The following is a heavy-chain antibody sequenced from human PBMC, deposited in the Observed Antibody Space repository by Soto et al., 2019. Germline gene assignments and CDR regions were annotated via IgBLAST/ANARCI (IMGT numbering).Heavy chain of an antibody. Sequence: PSETLSLTSTVSGGSISSYYWSWIRQPPGKGLEWIGYIYYSGSTNYNPSLKSRVTISVDTSKNQFSLKLSSVTAADTAVYYCARVDTIFGVVTHFDYWGQGTLVTVSS. CDR1: GGSISSYY. CDR3: ARVDTIFGVVTHFDY. CDR2: IYYSGST. D-gene: IGHD3-3*01. V-gene: IGHV4-59*01. J-gene: IGHJ4*02.